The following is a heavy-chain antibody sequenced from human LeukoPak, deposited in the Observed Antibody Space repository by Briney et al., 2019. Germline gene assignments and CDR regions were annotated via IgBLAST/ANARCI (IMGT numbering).Heavy chain of an antibody. D-gene: IGHD3-10*01. V-gene: IGHV5-51*01. CDR3: ARSPQFYGSGKGMDV. CDR2: IHPGDSDT. J-gene: IGHJ6*02. Sequence: LGESLKISCKISGFLFIRYWIGWVRQMPGKGLEWMGIIHPGDSDTKYSPSFQGQITLSVDKSISTAFLQWSSLKASDTAIYYCARSPQFYGSGKGMDVWGQGTTVTVSS. CDR1: GFLFIRYW.